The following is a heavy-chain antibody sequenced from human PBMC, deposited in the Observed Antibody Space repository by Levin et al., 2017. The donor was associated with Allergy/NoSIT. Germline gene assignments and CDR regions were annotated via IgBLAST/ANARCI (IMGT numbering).Heavy chain of an antibody. Sequence: GESLKISCAASGFTFNRYSMNWVRQAPGKGLEWVSYISSSGSTMYYADSVQGRFTISRDNAKNSVYLQMHSLRDEDTAVYFCASRIILSGSYDNYFDSWGQGTLVTVSS. CDR2: ISSSGSTM. J-gene: IGHJ4*02. CDR3: ASRIILSGSYDNYFDS. D-gene: IGHD1-26*01. V-gene: IGHV3-48*02. CDR1: GFTFNRYS.